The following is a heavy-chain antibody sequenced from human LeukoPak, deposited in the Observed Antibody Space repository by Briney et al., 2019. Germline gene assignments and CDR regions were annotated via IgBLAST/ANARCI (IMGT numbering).Heavy chain of an antibody. CDR2: ISSSSSYI. CDR1: GFTFSSYA. Sequence: GGSLRLSCAASGFTFSSYAMNWVRQAPGKGLEWVSSISSSSSYIYYADSVKGRFTISRDNAKDSLYLQMNSLRAEDTAVYYCARGIVVVPAAKGNGAFDIWGQGTMVTVSS. D-gene: IGHD2-2*01. J-gene: IGHJ3*02. V-gene: IGHV3-21*01. CDR3: ARGIVVVPAAKGNGAFDI.